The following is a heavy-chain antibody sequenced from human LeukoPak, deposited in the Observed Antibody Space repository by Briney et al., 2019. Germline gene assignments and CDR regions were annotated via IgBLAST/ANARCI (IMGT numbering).Heavy chain of an antibody. CDR3: VRSGYYNPFNYYYGMDV. V-gene: IGHV4-59*01. CDR2: IYYSGST. D-gene: IGHD3-3*01. Sequence: SETLSLTCTVSGGSIGSYYWSWIRQPPGKGLEWIGYIYYSGSTNYNPSLKSRVTISVDTSKNQFSLKLSSVTAADTAVYYCVRSGYYNPFNYYYGMDVWGQGTTVTVSS. CDR1: GGSIGSYY. J-gene: IGHJ6*02.